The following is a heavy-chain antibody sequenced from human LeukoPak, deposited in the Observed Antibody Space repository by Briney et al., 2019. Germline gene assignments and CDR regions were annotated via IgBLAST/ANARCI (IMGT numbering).Heavy chain of an antibody. V-gene: IGHV6-1*01. Sequence: SQTLSLTCAISGDSVSSNSAAWNWIRQSPSRGLEWLGRTYYRSKWYNDYAVSVKSRITINPDTSKNQFSLQLNSVTPEDTAVYYCARGMVYASYYYCYYMDVWGKGTTVTVSS. CDR3: ARGMVYASYYYCYYMDV. CDR1: GDSVSSNSAA. D-gene: IGHD2-8*01. CDR2: TYYRSKWYN. J-gene: IGHJ6*03.